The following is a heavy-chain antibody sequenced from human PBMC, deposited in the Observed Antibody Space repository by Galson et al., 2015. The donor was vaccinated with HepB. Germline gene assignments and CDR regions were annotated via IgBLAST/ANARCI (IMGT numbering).Heavy chain of an antibody. Sequence: SLRLSCAASGFTFSNAWMNWVRQAPGKGLEWVGRIKSKTDGGTTDYAAPVKGRFTISRDDSKNTLYLQMNSLKTEDTAVYYCTTDPFLGYCTNGVCSMELRYYYYYMDVWGKGTTVTVSS. CDR3: TTDPFLGYCTNGVCSMELRYYYYYMDV. CDR1: GFTFSNAW. CDR2: IKSKTDGGTT. J-gene: IGHJ6*03. V-gene: IGHV3-15*07. D-gene: IGHD2-8*01.